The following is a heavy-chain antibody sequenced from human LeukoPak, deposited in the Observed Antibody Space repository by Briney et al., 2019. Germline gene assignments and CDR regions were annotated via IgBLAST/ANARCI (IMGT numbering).Heavy chain of an antibody. CDR1: GASFSTNY. J-gene: IGHJ4*02. CDR3: ARLFEGYYFDY. V-gene: IGHV4-59*08. CDR2: VFDSGST. Sequence: SETPSLTCSVSGASFSTNYWSWIRQPPGRGLEWIGYVFDSGSTNYNPSLKSRVTISVDTSKNQFSLKLSSVTAADTAVYYCARLFEGYYFDYWGQGTLVTVSS.